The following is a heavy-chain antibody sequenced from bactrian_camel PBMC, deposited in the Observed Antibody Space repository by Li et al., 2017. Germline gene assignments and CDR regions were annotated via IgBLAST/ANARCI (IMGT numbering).Heavy chain of an antibody. CDR2: ISAST. Sequence: QVQLVESGGGSVQAGGSLRLSCEISGYTTTLRRSVGWFRQAPGKEREGVAAISASTYYDDSVKGRFTISQDSARITAYLQMASLKPEDTAVYYCVPVALEERVGLVSCARWSQGTQVTVS. J-gene: IGHJ4*01. D-gene: IGHD5*01. CDR1: GYTTTLRRS. V-gene: IGHV3S53*01.